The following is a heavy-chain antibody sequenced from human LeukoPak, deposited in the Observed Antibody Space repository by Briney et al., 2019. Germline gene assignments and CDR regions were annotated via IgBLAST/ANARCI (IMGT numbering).Heavy chain of an antibody. CDR1: GASPTIFS. V-gene: IGHV4-59*01. D-gene: IGHD6-19*01. CDR3: ARFGSGWWYNDY. CDR2: IYHTGNI. J-gene: IGHJ4*02. Sequence: SQTLSLTCAVSGASPTIFSWSWVREPPEEGLGWIGYIYHTGNIKYNPSLNSRVTITIDTSKNQFSLKLSSGTAADTAVYYCARFGSGWWYNDYWGQGTLVTVSS.